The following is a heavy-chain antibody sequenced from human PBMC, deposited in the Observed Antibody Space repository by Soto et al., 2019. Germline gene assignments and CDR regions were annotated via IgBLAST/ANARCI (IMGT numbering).Heavy chain of an antibody. D-gene: IGHD6-13*01. J-gene: IGHJ4*02. CDR1: GYIFTNYW. CDR3: ARHEPERNSWWQFDF. CDR2: IYPGDSET. Sequence: RGESLKISCRGFGYIFTNYWIGWVRQMPGKGLEWMGIIYPGDSETRCSPSFQGQVTISADKSISTASLQWSSLKASDTAIYYCARHEPERNSWWQFDFWGQLPLVTVSS. V-gene: IGHV5-51*01.